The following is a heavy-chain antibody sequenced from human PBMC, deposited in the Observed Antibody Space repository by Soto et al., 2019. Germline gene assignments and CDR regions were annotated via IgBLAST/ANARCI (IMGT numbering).Heavy chain of an antibody. V-gene: IGHV1-2*02. CDR1: GYTFTDYF. CDR2: INPKSGGT. J-gene: IGHJ6*02. D-gene: IGHD6-13*01. CDR3: AKAQFGSSTWYYYGMDV. Sequence: RASVKVSCKASGYTFTDYFMYWVRQAPGQGLEWMGWINPKSGGTNYAQKFQDRVTMARDTSINTAYMELSRLRSDDTAMYYCAKAQFGSSTWYYYGMDVWGQGTTVTVS.